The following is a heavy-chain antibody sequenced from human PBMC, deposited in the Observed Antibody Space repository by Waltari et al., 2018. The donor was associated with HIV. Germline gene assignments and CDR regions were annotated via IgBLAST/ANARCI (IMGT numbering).Heavy chain of an antibody. CDR1: GGSISSGRYY. CDR2: IYTSGST. CDR3: ARDRNNGSGSSYFDY. D-gene: IGHD3-10*01. V-gene: IGHV4-61*02. Sequence: QVQLQESGPGLVKPSQTLSLTCTVSGGSISSGRYYWSWIRQPAGKGLEWIGRIYTSGSTNYNPSLKSRVTISVDTSKNQFSLKLSSVTAADTAVYYCARDRNNGSGSSYFDYWGQGTLVTVSS. J-gene: IGHJ4*02.